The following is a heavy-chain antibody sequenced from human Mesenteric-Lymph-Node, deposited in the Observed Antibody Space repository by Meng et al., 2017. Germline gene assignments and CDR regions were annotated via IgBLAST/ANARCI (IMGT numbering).Heavy chain of an antibody. D-gene: IGHD2-2*01. CDR2: ISSSSSYI. V-gene: IGHV3-21*02. Sequence: EVQLLQSGGDWVQPGGSLRLSCAVSGLTFSSYSMNWVRQAPGKGLEWVSSISSSSSYIYYADSVKGRFTISRDNAKNSLYLQMNSLRAEDTALYYCARDPGGEAAIGLWGRGTLVTVSS. CDR3: ARDPGGEAAIGL. CDR1: GLTFSSYS. J-gene: IGHJ2*01.